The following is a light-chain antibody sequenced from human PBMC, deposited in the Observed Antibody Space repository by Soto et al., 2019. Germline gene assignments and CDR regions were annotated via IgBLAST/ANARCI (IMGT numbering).Light chain of an antibody. CDR3: QQYNSYSPA. J-gene: IGKJ1*01. CDR1: QSISSW. V-gene: IGKV1-5*01. CDR2: DAS. Sequence: DIQMTQSPSTPSASVGDRVTITCLASQSISSWLAWYQQRPGKAPKLLIYDASSFQSGVPSRFSGSGSGTEFTLTISSLQPDDFATYYCQQYNSYSPAFGQGTKVDIK.